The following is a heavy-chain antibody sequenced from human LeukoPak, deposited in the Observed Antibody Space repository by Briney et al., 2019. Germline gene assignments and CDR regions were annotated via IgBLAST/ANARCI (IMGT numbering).Heavy chain of an antibody. D-gene: IGHD5-18*01. CDR3: AKGQDTYGHPFDY. CDR2: LIGSGVSA. Sequence: PGGSLRLSCEASGFTFSPYAMTWGRQAPGKGLGWVSSLIGSGVSAYYADSAKGRFITSRDNSKNTVYLQMNSLRAEDTAVYYCAKGQDTYGHPFDYWGQGTRVTVSS. V-gene: IGHV3-23*01. J-gene: IGHJ4*02. CDR1: GFTFSPYA.